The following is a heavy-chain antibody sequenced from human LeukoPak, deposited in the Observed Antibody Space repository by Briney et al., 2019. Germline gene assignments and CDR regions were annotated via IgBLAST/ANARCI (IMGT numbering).Heavy chain of an antibody. D-gene: IGHD6-13*01. Sequence: GGSLRLSCAASGFTFSSYGMHWVRQAPGKGLEWVAFIRYDGSNKYYADSVKGRFTISRDNSKNTLYLQMNSLRAEDTAVYYCAKDRVRRNSGYSSSWYYYYYYMDVWGKGTTVTVSS. J-gene: IGHJ6*03. CDR1: GFTFSSYG. CDR2: IRYDGSNK. V-gene: IGHV3-30*02. CDR3: AKDRVRRNSGYSSSWYYYYYYMDV.